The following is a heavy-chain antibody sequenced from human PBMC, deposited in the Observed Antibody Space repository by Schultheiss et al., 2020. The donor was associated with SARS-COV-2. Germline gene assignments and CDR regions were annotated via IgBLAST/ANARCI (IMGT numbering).Heavy chain of an antibody. J-gene: IGHJ4*02. CDR1: GFTFSSYA. CDR3: APTTMVRGVS. CDR2: IYSGGST. D-gene: IGHD3-10*01. Sequence: GGSLRLSCAASGFTFSSYAMSWVRQAPGKGLEWVSVIYSGGSTYYADSVKGRFTISRDNAKNSLYLQMNSLRAEDTAVYYCAPTTMVRGVSWGQGTLVTVSS. V-gene: IGHV3-23*03.